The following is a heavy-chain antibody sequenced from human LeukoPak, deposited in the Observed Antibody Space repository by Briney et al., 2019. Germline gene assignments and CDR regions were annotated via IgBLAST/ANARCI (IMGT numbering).Heavy chain of an antibody. CDR2: ISSSGSTI. V-gene: IGHV3-48*03. Sequence: PGGSLRLSCAASGFTFSSYEMNWVRQAPGEGLEWVSYISSSGSTIYYADSVKGRFTISRDNAKNSLYLQMNSLRAEDTAVYYCARCGGYSYGYYYYYYMDVWGKGTTVTISS. J-gene: IGHJ6*03. CDR1: GFTFSSYE. D-gene: IGHD5-18*01. CDR3: ARCGGYSYGYYYYYYMDV.